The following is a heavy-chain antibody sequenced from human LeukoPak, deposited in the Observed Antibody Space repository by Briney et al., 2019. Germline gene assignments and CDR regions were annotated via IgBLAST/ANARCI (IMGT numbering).Heavy chain of an antibody. V-gene: IGHV3-11*04. CDR3: ARGGILAITFGGVIVAPDY. CDR2: ISSSGSTI. Sequence: GGSLRLSCAASGFTFTDYYMSWIRQAPGKGLEWLSYISSSGSTIYYADSVKGRFTISRDNAKNSLYLQMNSLRAEDTAVYYCARGGILAITFGGVIVAPDYWGQGTLVTVSS. D-gene: IGHD3-16*02. CDR1: GFTFTDYY. J-gene: IGHJ4*02.